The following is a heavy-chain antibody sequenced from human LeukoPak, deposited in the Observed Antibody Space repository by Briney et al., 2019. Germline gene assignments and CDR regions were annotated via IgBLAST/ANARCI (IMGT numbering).Heavy chain of an antibody. CDR2: ISSSSSTM. D-gene: IGHD2-15*01. CDR3: VKGRDYCSTSSCILGLDS. J-gene: IGHJ4*02. V-gene: IGHV3-48*01. Sequence: GGSLRLSCAASGFKFSSYSMNWVRQAPGKGLEWVSYISSSSSTMYYADSVKGRFTISRDNAKNSLYLQMNSLRAEDTSVYYCVKGRDYCSTSSCILGLDSWGQGILVTVSS. CDR1: GFKFSSYS.